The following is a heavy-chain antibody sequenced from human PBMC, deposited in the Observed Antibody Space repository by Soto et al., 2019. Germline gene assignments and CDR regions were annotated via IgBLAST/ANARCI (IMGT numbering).Heavy chain of an antibody. CDR1: GGSITSSSYY. V-gene: IGHV4-39*07. CDR2: IYYSGST. CDR3: ARDKLPDDYVWGSYRSNGMDV. D-gene: IGHD3-16*02. Sequence: SETLSLTCTVSGGSITSSSYYWGWIRQPPGKGLEWIGSIYYSGSTYYNPSPKSRVTISVDTSKNQFSLKLSSVTAADTAVYYCARDKLPDDYVWGSYRSNGMDVWGQGTTVTVSS. J-gene: IGHJ6*02.